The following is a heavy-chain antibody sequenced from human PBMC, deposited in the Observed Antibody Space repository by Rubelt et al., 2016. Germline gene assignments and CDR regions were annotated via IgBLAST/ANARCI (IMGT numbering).Heavy chain of an antibody. V-gene: IGHV1-2*06. Sequence: QVQLVQSGAEVKKPGASVKVSCKASGYTFTGYYMHWVRQAPGQGLEWMGRIDPKSGGTSYAQQFQGRVTMPRETSISTAHMELNRLTSDDTAVYYCARDSRVSFDYWGQGILVTVSS. CDR2: IDPKSGGT. J-gene: IGHJ4*02. CDR3: ARDSRVSFDY. CDR1: GYTFTGYY. D-gene: IGHD2-21*01.